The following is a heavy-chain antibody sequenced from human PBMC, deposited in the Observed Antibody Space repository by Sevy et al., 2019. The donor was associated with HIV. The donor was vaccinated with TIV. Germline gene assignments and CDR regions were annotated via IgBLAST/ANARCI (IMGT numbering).Heavy chain of an antibody. D-gene: IGHD3-22*01. V-gene: IGHV5-51*01. CDR1: GYSFTSYW. CDR3: ARHYIYDYDSSGSLTGAFDI. J-gene: IGHJ3*02. Sequence: GESLKISCKGSGYSFTSYWIGWVRQMPGKGLEWMGIIYPGDSDTRYSPSFQGQVTMSAHRSISTAYIQWSSLKASDTAMYYCARHYIYDYDSSGSLTGAFDIWGQGTMVTVSS. CDR2: IYPGDSDT.